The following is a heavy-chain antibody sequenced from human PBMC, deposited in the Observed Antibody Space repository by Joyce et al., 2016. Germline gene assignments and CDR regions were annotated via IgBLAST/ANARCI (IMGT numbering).Heavy chain of an antibody. V-gene: IGHV3-30*03. CDR3: AGGILTGYFDY. CDR2: ISYDGSNK. D-gene: IGHD3-9*01. J-gene: IGHJ4*02. CDR1: GFTFSNYG. Sequence: QGQLVESGGGVVQPGRSLILSCAASGFTFSNYGMHWVRQAPGKGLKWVAVISYDGSNKHYGDSVKGRFTISRDNSKNTLYLQMNSLRAEDTAVYYCAGGILTGYFDYWGQGTLVTVSS.